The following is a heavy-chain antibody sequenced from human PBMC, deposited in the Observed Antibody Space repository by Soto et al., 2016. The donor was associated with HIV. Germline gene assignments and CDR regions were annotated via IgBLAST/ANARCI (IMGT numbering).Heavy chain of an antibody. Sequence: QVQLQESGPGLVKPSETLSLTCDVSGDSTNIFFWSWIRQPPGKGLELIGHISNNGITNYNSSLKSRVTISGDTSKKQFSLKLSSVTAADTAIYYCTTLXSGSLTTWGQGILVIVSS. V-gene: IGHV4-59*01. J-gene: IGHJ4*02. CDR1: GDSTNIFF. D-gene: IGHD3-9*01. CDR2: ISNNGIT. CDR3: TTLXSGSLTT.